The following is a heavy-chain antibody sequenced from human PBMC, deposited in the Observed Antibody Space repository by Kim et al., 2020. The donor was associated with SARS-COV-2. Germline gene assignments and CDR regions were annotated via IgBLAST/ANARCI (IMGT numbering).Heavy chain of an antibody. CDR2: ISGSGGST. CDR1: GFTFSSYA. V-gene: IGHV3-23*01. CDR3: AKSGYYDSSGYYRRRLYWYFDL. J-gene: IGHJ2*01. Sequence: GGSLRLSCAASGFTFSSYAMSWVRQAPGKGLEWVSAISGSGGSTYYADSVKGRFTISRDNSKNTLYLQMNSLRAEDTAVYYCAKSGYYDSSGYYRRRLYWYFDLWGRGTLVTVSS. D-gene: IGHD3-22*01.